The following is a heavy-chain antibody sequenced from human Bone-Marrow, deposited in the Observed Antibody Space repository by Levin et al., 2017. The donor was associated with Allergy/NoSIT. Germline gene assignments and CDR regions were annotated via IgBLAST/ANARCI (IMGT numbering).Heavy chain of an antibody. D-gene: IGHD1-26*01. J-gene: IGHJ2*01. CDR1: GYTFTNYG. Sequence: ASVKVSCKASGYTFTNYGISWVRQAPGQGLEWMGWISAYNRDALYAQKFQGRVTMTTDTSATTAYMDLRSLRSDDPAVFYCVRTIGGSYLAWYFDLWGRGTLVTVSS. CDR3: VRTIGGSYLAWYFDL. CDR2: ISAYNRDA. V-gene: IGHV1-18*01.